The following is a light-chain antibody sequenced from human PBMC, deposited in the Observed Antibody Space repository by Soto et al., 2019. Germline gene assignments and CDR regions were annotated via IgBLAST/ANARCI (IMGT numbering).Light chain of an antibody. J-gene: IGKJ4*01. CDR3: QQFSAYPLT. Sequence: DLQLTQSPSFLSASVGDRVTISCRASQGISDYLAWYQQKPGKAPKLLIYGASTLQSGVPSRFSGSASGTQFTLTICSLQPEDFATYFCQQFSAYPLTFGGGTKLEIK. CDR2: GAS. CDR1: QGISDY. V-gene: IGKV1-9*01.